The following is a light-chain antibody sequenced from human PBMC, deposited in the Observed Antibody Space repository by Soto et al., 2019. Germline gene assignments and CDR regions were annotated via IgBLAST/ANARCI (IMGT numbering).Light chain of an antibody. Sequence: QSVLTQPASVSGSPGPSITISCTGTRSDVGAYNHVSWYQQHPGKAPSVMIYEINNQPSVVSNRFSASKSGNTASLTISVLKAEDEATYYCRSFTSGGTWVFGGGTKLTVL. CDR1: RSDVGAYNH. J-gene: IGLJ3*02. CDR2: EIN. V-gene: IGLV2-14*03. CDR3: RSFTSGGTWV.